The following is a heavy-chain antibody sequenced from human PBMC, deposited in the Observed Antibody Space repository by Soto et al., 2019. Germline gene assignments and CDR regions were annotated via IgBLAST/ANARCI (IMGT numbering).Heavy chain of an antibody. Sequence: ASVKVSCKASGYTFTGDGISWVRQAPGQGLEWMGWISAYNGNTNYAQKLQGRVTMTTDTSTSTAYMELRSLRSDDTAVYYCARSHFITIFGVVIRPAFDPWGQGTLVTVSS. J-gene: IGHJ5*02. D-gene: IGHD3-3*01. CDR3: ARSHFITIFGVVIRPAFDP. CDR1: GYTFTGDG. CDR2: ISAYNGNT. V-gene: IGHV1-18*01.